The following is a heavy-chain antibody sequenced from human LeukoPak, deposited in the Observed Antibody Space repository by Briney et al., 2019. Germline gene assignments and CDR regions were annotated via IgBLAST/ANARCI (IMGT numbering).Heavy chain of an antibody. CDR1: GYTFTNYA. CDR3: ARAYQRLGQLSLPDY. V-gene: IGHV7-4-1*02. J-gene: IGHJ4*02. CDR2: IHPSTGNP. Sequence: GASVKISCKASGYTFTNYAMNWMRQAPGRGHEWMGWIHPSTGNPTYAQDFTGRFVFSLDTSVSTTYLQISSLKAEDTAVYYCARAYQRLGQLSLPDYWGQGTLVTVSS. D-gene: IGHD3-16*02.